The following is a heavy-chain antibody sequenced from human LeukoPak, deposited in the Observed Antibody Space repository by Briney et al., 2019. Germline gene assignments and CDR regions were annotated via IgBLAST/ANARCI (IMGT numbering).Heavy chain of an antibody. D-gene: IGHD4-17*01. Sequence: GGALKISWKGSGSRFTSYWSGGGRQMPGKGREGMGIIYPGDSDTRYSPSFQGQATISADKSISTAYLQWSSLKASDTAMYYCARHVSYGDRSDAFDIWGQGTMVTVSS. CDR3: ARHVSYGDRSDAFDI. CDR2: IYPGDSDT. CDR1: GSRFTSYW. V-gene: IGHV5-51*01. J-gene: IGHJ3*02.